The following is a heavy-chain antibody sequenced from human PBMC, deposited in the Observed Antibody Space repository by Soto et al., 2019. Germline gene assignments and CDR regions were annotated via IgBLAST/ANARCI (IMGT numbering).Heavy chain of an antibody. Sequence: EVQLVESGGGLVKPGGSLRLSCAASGFTFSNAWRSWVRQAPGKGLEWVGRIKSKTDGGTTDYAAPVKGRFTISRDDSKHTLYLQMNSLKTEDTAVYYCTTDPDCSGGSCYSDYYYGMDVWGQGTTVTVSS. CDR1: GFTFSNAW. CDR3: TTDPDCSGGSCYSDYYYGMDV. J-gene: IGHJ6*02. D-gene: IGHD2-15*01. V-gene: IGHV3-15*01. CDR2: IKSKTDGGTT.